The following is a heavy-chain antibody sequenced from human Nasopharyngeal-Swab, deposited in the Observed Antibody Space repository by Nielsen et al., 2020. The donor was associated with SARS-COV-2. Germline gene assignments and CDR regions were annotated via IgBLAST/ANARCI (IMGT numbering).Heavy chain of an antibody. J-gene: IGHJ5*02. V-gene: IGHV3-7*04. CDR3: ARGPRDGYNPNWFDP. CDR1: GFTFSGYW. Sequence: GESLKISCAASGFTFSGYWMSWVRQAPGKGLEWVANIKQDGNETYYVDSVKGRFTISRDNAKNSLYLQMSSLRAEDTAVYYCARGPRDGYNPNWFDPWGQGTLVTVSS. D-gene: IGHD5-24*01. CDR2: IKQDGNET.